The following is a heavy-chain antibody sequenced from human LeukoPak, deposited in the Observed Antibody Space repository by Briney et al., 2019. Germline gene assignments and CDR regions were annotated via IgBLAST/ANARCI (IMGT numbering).Heavy chain of an antibody. CDR2: IDPSSSIT. CDR3: VRSGAAKTFDY. D-gene: IGHD6-25*01. V-gene: IGHV3-11*03. CDR1: GFTFSDYY. J-gene: IGHJ4*02. Sequence: GRSLRLPCAASGFTFSDYYMSRVRQDPWKGLEWVSYIDPSSSITHYADSVKGRFTISRDNAKNSLYLQVNSLRDEDTAVYYCVRSGAAKTFDYWGQGTLVTVSS.